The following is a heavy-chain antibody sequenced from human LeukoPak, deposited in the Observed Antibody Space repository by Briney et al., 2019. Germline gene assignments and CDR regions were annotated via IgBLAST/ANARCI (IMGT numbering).Heavy chain of an antibody. D-gene: IGHD5-18*01. CDR2: ISPNTGGT. J-gene: IGHJ4*02. CDR1: GYTFTDYY. CDR3: ARGGRSGYRYFDY. V-gene: IGHV1-2*06. Sequence: ATVKISCKVSGYTFTDYYMHWVQQAPGQGLEWMGRISPNTGGTDHAQEFRDKITMTRDTSISTAYIELSRLISDDTAVYYCARGGRSGYRYFDYWGQGTLVTVSS.